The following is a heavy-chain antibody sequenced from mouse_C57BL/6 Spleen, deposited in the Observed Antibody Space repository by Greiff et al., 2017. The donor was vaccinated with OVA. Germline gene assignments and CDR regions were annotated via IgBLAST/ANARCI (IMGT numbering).Heavy chain of an antibody. CDR2: IWSGGST. Sequence: VHLVESGPGLVQPSQSLSITCTVSGFSLTSYGVHWVRQSPGKGLEWLGVIWSGGSTDYNAAFISRLSISKDNSKSQVFFKMNSLQADYTAIYYCARKNYGSFYAMDYWGQGTSVTVSS. D-gene: IGHD1-1*01. CDR3: ARKNYGSFYAMDY. CDR1: GFSLTSYG. V-gene: IGHV2-2*01. J-gene: IGHJ4*01.